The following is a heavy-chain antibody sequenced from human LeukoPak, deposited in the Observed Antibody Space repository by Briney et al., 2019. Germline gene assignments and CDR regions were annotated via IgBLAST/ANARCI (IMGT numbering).Heavy chain of an antibody. CDR1: GFTFSSYA. D-gene: IGHD4-11*01. CDR2: VSDSGVNT. Sequence: GGSLRLSCAASGFTFSSYAMTWVRQSPGKGLEWVSSVSDSGVNTYYAGSVRGRFTVSRDNFKNILYLQMNSLTVEDTAFYYCSKGRGSTLTNIDFWGQGALVTVSS. V-gene: IGHV3-23*01. CDR3: SKGRGSTLTNIDF. J-gene: IGHJ4*02.